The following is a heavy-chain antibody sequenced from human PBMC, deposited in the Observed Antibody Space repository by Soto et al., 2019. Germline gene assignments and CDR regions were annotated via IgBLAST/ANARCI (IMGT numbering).Heavy chain of an antibody. CDR1: GFTFSSYA. D-gene: IGHD6-19*01. V-gene: IGHV3-23*01. CDR2: ISGSGGST. CDR3: AKDLGWGSVPNDY. Sequence: EVQLLESGGGLVQPGGSLRLSCAASGFTFSSYAMSWVRQAPGKGLEWVSAISGSGGSTYCADSVKGRFTISRDNSKNTRYLQMNSLRAEDTAVYDCAKDLGWGSVPNDYWGQGTLVTVSS. J-gene: IGHJ4*02.